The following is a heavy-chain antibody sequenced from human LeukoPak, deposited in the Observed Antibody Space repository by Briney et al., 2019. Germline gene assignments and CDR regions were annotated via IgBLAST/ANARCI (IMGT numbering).Heavy chain of an antibody. D-gene: IGHD3-16*02. V-gene: IGHV3-30*02. CDR1: GFTFSSYG. CDR3: AKDGNDYVWGSYRYM. CDR2: IRYDGSNK. Sequence: GGSLRLSCAASGFTFSSYGMHWVRQAPGKGLEWVAFIRYDGSNKYYADSVKGRFTISRDNSKNTLNLQMNSLRAEDTAVYYCAKDGNDYVWGSYRYMWGQGTLVTVSS. J-gene: IGHJ4*02.